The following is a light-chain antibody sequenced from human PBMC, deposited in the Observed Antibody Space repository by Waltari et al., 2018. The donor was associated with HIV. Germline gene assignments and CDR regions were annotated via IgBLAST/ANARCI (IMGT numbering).Light chain of an antibody. V-gene: IGLV1-40*01. J-gene: IGLJ3*02. CDR2: ANT. CDR1: SSNIGTGSD. Sequence: QSALTQPPSVSGAPGQRVTISCTGTSSNIGTGSDVHWSQQLPGTAPKLLLYANTNRPSGGPDRCSGSKSGTSASLAITGLQAEDEADYYCQSYDSRLSGSVFGGGTKLTVL. CDR3: QSYDSRLSGSV.